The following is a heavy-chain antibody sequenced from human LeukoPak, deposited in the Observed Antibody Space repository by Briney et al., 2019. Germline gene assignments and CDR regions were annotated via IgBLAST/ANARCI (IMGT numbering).Heavy chain of an antibody. CDR1: GFTFNLYS. V-gene: IGHV3-21*01. D-gene: IGHD1-1*01. Sequence: PGGSLRLSCAASGFTFNLYSMNWVRQAPGKGLEWVSSISSSSSYIYYADSVKGRFTISRDNAKNSLYLQMNSLRAEDTAVYYCARAPYRGGTGMDVWGQGTTVTVSS. J-gene: IGHJ6*02. CDR2: ISSSSSYI. CDR3: ARAPYRGGTGMDV.